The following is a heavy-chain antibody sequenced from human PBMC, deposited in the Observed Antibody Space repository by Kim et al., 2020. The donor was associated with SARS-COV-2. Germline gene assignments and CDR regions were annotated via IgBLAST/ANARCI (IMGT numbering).Heavy chain of an antibody. CDR2: ISAYNGNT. J-gene: IGHJ4*02. D-gene: IGHD4-17*01. V-gene: IGHV1-18*04. Sequence: ASVKVSCKASGYTFTSYGISWVRQAPGQGLEWMGWISAYNGNTNYAQKLQGRVTMTTDTSTSTAYMELRSLRSDDTAVYYCARDTPWVTTSTFDYWGQGTLVTVSS. CDR3: ARDTPWVTTSTFDY. CDR1: GYTFTSYG.